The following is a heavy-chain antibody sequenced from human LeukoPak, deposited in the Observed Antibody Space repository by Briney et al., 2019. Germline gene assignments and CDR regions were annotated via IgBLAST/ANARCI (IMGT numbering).Heavy chain of an antibody. D-gene: IGHD6-13*01. CDR3: ATGTPSSWYNYFDY. V-gene: IGHV1-18*01. CDR1: GYTFSSSG. Sequence: ASVKVSCKASGYTFSSSGISWVRQAPGQGLEWMGWISSYNGNTNYAQKFQDRVTMTTDTSTSTAYMELRSLRSDDTAVYYCATGTPSSWYNYFDYWGQGTLVTVSS. J-gene: IGHJ4*02. CDR2: ISSYNGNT.